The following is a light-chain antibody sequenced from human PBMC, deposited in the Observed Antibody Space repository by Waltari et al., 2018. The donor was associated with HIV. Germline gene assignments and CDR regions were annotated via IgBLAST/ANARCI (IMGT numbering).Light chain of an antibody. Sequence: QSALTQPPSVSGSPGQSVTISCTGTSSDVGSYNRVPWYQQPPGTAPQLMIYEVSNRPSGVPDRFSGSKSGNTASLTISGLQAEDEADYYCSSYTSSSTVVFGGGTKLTVL. CDR1: SSDVGSYNR. CDR2: EVS. CDR3: SSYTSSSTVV. J-gene: IGLJ2*01. V-gene: IGLV2-18*02.